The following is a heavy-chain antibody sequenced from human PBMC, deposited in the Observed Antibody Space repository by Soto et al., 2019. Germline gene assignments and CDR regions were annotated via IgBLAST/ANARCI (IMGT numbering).Heavy chain of an antibody. V-gene: IGHV4-38-2*01. CDR1: GYSISSGYY. CDR2: IYHSGST. D-gene: IGHD3-22*01. Sequence: PSETLSLTCAVSGYSISSGYYWGWIRQPPGKGLEWIGSIYHSGSTYYNPSLKSRVTISVDTSKNQFSLKLSSVTAADTAVYYCARVGRNYYDSSAYSPLEYYYGMDVWGQGTTVTVSS. J-gene: IGHJ6*02. CDR3: ARVGRNYYDSSAYSPLEYYYGMDV.